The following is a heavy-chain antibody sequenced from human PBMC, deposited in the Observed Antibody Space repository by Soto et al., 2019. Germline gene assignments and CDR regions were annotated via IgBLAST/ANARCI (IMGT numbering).Heavy chain of an antibody. J-gene: IGHJ4*02. CDR3: TTDPLYDFWSGYYTGSHDDFDY. D-gene: IGHD3-3*01. CDR1: GFTFSNAW. CDR2: IKSKTDGGTT. V-gene: IGHV3-15*01. Sequence: GGSLRLSCAASGFTFSNAWMSWVRQAPGKGLEWVGRIKSKTDGGTTDYAAPVKGRFTISRDDSKNTLYLQMNSLKTEDTAVYYCTTDPLYDFWSGYYTGSHDDFDYWGQGTLVTVSS.